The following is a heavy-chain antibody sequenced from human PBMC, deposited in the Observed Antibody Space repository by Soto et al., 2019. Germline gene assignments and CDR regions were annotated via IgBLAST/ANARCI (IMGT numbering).Heavy chain of an antibody. J-gene: IGHJ4*02. CDR1: GFTFSSYS. CDR3: ARDRVYDYGDYDPTYYFDY. Sequence: GGSLRLSCAASGFTFSSYSMNWVRQAPGKGLEWVSSISSSSSYIYYADSVKGRFTISRDNAKNSLYLQMNSLRAEDTAVYYCARDRVYDYGDYDPTYYFDYWGQGTLVTVSS. V-gene: IGHV3-21*01. CDR2: ISSSSSYI. D-gene: IGHD4-17*01.